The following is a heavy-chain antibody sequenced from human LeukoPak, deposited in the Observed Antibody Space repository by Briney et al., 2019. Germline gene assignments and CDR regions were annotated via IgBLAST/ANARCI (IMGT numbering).Heavy chain of an antibody. V-gene: IGHV1-18*01. CDR2: ISAYNGNT. CDR1: GYTFISYG. J-gene: IGHJ4*02. Sequence: ASVKVSCKASGYTFISYGISWVRQAPGQGLEWMGWISAYNGNTNYAQKLQGRVTMTTDTSTSTAYMELRSLRSDDTAVYYCARTGYCSGGSCYSFLAYWGQGTLVTVSS. D-gene: IGHD2-15*01. CDR3: ARTGYCSGGSCYSFLAY.